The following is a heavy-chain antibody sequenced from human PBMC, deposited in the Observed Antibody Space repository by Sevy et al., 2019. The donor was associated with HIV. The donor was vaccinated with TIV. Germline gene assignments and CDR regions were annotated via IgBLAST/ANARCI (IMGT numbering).Heavy chain of an antibody. V-gene: IGHV1-2*02. D-gene: IGHD6-19*01. CDR2: INPNSGGK. CDR1: GYTFTGYY. CDR3: ASEAEGSGSTRLYLDY. J-gene: IGHJ4*02. Sequence: ASVKVSCKASGYTFTGYYMHWVRQAPGQGLEWMGWINPNSGGKNYEQKFQGRVTMTRDTSISTAYMELSRLRSDDTAVYYCASEAEGSGSTRLYLDYWGQGTLVTVSS.